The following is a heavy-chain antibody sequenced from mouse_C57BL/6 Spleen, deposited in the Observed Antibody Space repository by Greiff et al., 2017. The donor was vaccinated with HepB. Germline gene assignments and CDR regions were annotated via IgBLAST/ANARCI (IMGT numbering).Heavy chain of an antibody. CDR2: ISDGGSYT. CDR1: GFTFSSYA. D-gene: IGHD1-1*01. V-gene: IGHV5-4*01. CDR3: ARERYGSSYDAMDY. Sequence: DVHLVESGGGLVKPGGSLKLSCAASGFTFSSYAMSWVRQTPEKRLEWVATISDGGSYTYYPDNVKGRFTISRDNAKNNLYLQMSHLKSEDTAMYYCARERYGSSYDAMDYWGQGTSVTVSS. J-gene: IGHJ4*01.